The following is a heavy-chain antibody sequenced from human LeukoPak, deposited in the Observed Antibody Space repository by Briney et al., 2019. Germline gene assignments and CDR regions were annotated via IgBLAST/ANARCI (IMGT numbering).Heavy chain of an antibody. D-gene: IGHD3-10*01. CDR2: IWHDASHT. J-gene: IGHJ4*02. V-gene: IGHV3-33*01. Sequence: PGGSLRLSCAASGFTFSTYAMHWVRQAPGKGLQWVALIWHDASHTFYTDSVKGRFTISRDNSKNTVYLQMNSLGGEDTAVYYCARGIFGSGSYPDYWGQGTLVTVSS. CDR3: ARGIFGSGSYPDY. CDR1: GFTFSTYA.